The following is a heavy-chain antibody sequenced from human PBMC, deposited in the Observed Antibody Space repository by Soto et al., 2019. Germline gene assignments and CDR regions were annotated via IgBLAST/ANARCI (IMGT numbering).Heavy chain of an antibody. CDR3: ARISPRGNNYCGRDV. Sequence: QVTLKESGPVLVKPTETLTLTCTVSGFSLSNARMGVSWIRQPPGKALEWLAHIFSNDEKSYSTSLKSRLTIPKDTSKSQVALTMTSMHHVDTATYYCARISPRGNNYCGRDVGGQGTPVTVSS. J-gene: IGHJ6*02. CDR2: IFSNDEK. D-gene: IGHD1-26*01. V-gene: IGHV2-26*01. CDR1: GFSLSNARMG.